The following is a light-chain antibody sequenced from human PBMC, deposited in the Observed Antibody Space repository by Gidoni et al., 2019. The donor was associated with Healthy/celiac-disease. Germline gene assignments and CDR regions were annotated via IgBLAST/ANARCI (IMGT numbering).Light chain of an antibody. Sequence: EIVMTQSPATLSVSPGERATLSCRASPSVSSNLPWYQQQPSQAPRLLIYGSTTRATGIPARFSGSAAGKDSLITSSSLQYEDVAVYYCQQNNNWPKTFGEGTKVEIK. CDR1: PSVSSN. V-gene: IGKV3-15*01. J-gene: IGKJ1*01. CDR2: GST. CDR3: QQNNNWPKT.